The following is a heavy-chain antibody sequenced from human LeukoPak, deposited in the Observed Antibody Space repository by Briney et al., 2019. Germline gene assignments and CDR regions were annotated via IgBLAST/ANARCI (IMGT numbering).Heavy chain of an antibody. Sequence: SQTLSLTCAISGDSVSSNTAAWNWIRQSPSRGLEWLGRKYYRSRWYHDYAESVRSRITINGDTSENQFSLQMKFVTPDDTAVYYCARVTVRMYKFDNLFDPWGQGTLVTVSS. J-gene: IGHJ5*02. CDR1: GDSVSSNTAA. CDR3: ARVTVRMYKFDNLFDP. V-gene: IGHV6-1*01. D-gene: IGHD1-14*01. CDR2: KYYRSRWYH.